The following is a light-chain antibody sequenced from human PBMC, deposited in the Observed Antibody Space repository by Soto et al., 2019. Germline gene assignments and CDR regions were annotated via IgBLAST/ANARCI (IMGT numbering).Light chain of an antibody. CDR2: DTS. J-gene: IGKJ5*01. CDR3: QQRQYWPPIT. CDR1: QSVRSY. Sequence: VLTQSPATLSLSPGERATLSCRASQSVRSYLAWYQQKPGQAPRLLIYDTSNRATGVPARFSGSGSGTDFTLTISSLEPEDCAIYYCQQRQYWPPITFGQGTRLEIK. V-gene: IGKV3-11*01.